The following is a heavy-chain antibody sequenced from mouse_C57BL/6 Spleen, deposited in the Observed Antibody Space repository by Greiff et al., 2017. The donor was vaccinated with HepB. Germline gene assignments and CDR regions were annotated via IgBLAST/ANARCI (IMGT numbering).Heavy chain of an antibody. J-gene: IGHJ3*01. Sequence: QVQLKESGAELVKPGASVKISCKASGYAFSSYWMNWVKQRPGKGLEWIGQIYPGDGDTNYNGKFKGKATLTADKSSSTAYMQLSSLTSEDSAVYFCAREEYDGGAWFAYWGQGTLVTVSA. V-gene: IGHV1-80*01. D-gene: IGHD2-14*01. CDR2: IYPGDGDT. CDR1: GYAFSSYW. CDR3: AREEYDGGAWFAY.